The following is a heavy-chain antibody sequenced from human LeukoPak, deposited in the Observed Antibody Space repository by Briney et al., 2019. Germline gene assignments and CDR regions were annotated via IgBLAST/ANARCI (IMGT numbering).Heavy chain of an antibody. CDR2: TSYNGNT. CDR1: GYTFSNYG. D-gene: IGHD3-10*01. Sequence: ASVKVSCKASGYTFSNYGISWVRQAPGLGLEWMGWTSYNGNTNYAQKFQGRVTMTTDTSTSTAYMELRSLRSDDTAVYYCARDLRPSMVRGVHFDYWGQGTLVSVSS. CDR3: ARDLRPSMVRGVHFDY. V-gene: IGHV1-18*04. J-gene: IGHJ4*02.